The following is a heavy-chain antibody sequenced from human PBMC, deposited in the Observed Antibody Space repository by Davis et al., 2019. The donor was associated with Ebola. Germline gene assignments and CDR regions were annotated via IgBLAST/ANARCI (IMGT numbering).Heavy chain of an antibody. CDR3: ARPGRAISPGY. J-gene: IGHJ4*02. CDR1: GFTFDEYT. V-gene: IGHV3-9*01. CDR2: INWNSGSI. Sequence: SLKISCVASGFTFDEYTMHWVRQAPGKGLEWVSGINWNSGSIDYADSVRGRFTISRDNGKNSLYLQMNSLRDEDTAVYYCARPGRAISPGYWGQGTLVTVSS. D-gene: IGHD1-14*01.